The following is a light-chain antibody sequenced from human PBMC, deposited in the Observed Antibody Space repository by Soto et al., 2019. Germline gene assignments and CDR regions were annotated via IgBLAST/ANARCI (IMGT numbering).Light chain of an antibody. CDR3: SSYTTSSTVV. V-gene: IGLV2-14*03. Sequence: HSALTQTASVFGSPGQTITISCTGTSSDVGGYNFVSWYQQLPGKAPKLMIYEVTSRPSGVSNRFSGSKSGNTASLTISGLQPEDEAEYYCSSYTTSSTVVFGTGTRSPS. CDR1: SSDVGGYNF. CDR2: EVT. J-gene: IGLJ1*01.